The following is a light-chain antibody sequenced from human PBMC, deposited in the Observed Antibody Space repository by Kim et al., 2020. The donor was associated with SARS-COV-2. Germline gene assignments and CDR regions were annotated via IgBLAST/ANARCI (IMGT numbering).Light chain of an antibody. V-gene: IGLV3-1*01. CDR1: NLGDKY. CDR2: QDA. Sequence: SYELTQPPSVSVSPGQTATLTCSGANLGDKYVSWYLRRPGQSPVVVIYQDAKRPSGIPERISGTNSGDTATLIISGTQPADEGDYFCQAWDRTTAWVFGGGTQLTVL. CDR3: QAWDRTTAWV. J-gene: IGLJ3*02.